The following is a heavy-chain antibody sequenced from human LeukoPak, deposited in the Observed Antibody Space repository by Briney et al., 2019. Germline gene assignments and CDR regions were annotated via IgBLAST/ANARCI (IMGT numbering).Heavy chain of an antibody. J-gene: IGHJ5*02. V-gene: IGHV1-2*02. CDR3: AREEDEQGIRRGWFDP. CDR1: GYTFTGYY. D-gene: IGHD1-14*01. CDR2: INPNSGGT. Sequence: ASVKVSCKASGYTFTGYYMHWVRQAPGQGLEWMGWINPNSGGTNYAQKFQGRVSMTRDTSISTAYMELSRLRSDDTAVYYCAREEDEQGIRRGWFDPWGQGTLVTVSS.